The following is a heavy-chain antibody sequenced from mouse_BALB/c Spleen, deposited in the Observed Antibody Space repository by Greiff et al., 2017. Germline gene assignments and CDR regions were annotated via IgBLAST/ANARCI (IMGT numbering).Heavy chain of an antibody. V-gene: IGHV1S135*01. CDR3: ARSATARATAWFAY. CDR1: GYSFTSYY. D-gene: IGHD3-2*01. Sequence: VQLQQSGPELMKPGASVKISCKASGYSFTSYYMHWVKQSHGKSLEWIGYIDPFNGGTSYNQKFKGKATLTVDKSSSTAYMHLSSLTSEDSAVYYCARSATARATAWFAYWGQGTLVTVSA. CDR2: IDPFNGGT. J-gene: IGHJ3*01.